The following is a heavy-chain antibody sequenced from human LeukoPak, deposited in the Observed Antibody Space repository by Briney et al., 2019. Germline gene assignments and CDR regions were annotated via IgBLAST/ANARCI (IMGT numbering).Heavy chain of an antibody. D-gene: IGHD2-15*01. CDR2: IYNSEST. V-gene: IGHV4-59*08. CDR1: GGSISSYY. Sequence: SETLSLTCTVPGGSISSYYWSWIRQPPGKGLEWIGYIYNSESTKYNPSLKSRVTISADTSKNQFSLKLSSGTAADTAVYYCARGYCCGGSCYPQGNWFDPWGQGTLVTVSS. CDR3: ARGYCCGGSCYPQGNWFDP. J-gene: IGHJ5*02.